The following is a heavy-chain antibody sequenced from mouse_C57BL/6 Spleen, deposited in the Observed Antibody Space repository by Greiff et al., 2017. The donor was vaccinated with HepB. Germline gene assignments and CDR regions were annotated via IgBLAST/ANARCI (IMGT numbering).Heavy chain of an antibody. J-gene: IGHJ1*03. CDR2: ISYDGSN. CDR1: GYSITSGYY. Sequence: VQLQQSGPGLVKPSQSLSLTCSVTGYSITSGYYWNWIRQFPGNKLEWMGYISYDGSNNYNPSLNNRIPITSDTSKNQFFLKLNSVTTEDTATYYCARGDGYYLYWYFDVWGTGTTVTVSS. V-gene: IGHV3-6*01. CDR3: ARGDGYYLYWYFDV. D-gene: IGHD2-3*01.